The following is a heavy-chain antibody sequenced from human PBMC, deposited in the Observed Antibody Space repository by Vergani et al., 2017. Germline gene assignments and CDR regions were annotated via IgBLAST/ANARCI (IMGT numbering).Heavy chain of an antibody. V-gene: IGHV4-61*02. D-gene: IGHD1-1*01. Sequence: QVQLQESGPGLVKPSQTLSLTCTVSGGSISSGSYYWSWLRQPAGKGLEWIGRIYTSGSTNYNPSLKSRVTISVDTSKNQFSLKLSSVTAADTAVYYCARSFYGKPDNWFDPWGQGTLVTVSS. CDR3: ARSFYGKPDNWFDP. CDR2: IYTSGST. J-gene: IGHJ5*02. CDR1: GGSISSGSYY.